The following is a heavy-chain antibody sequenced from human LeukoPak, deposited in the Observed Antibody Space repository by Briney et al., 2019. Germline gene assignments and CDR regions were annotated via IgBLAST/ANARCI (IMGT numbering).Heavy chain of an antibody. J-gene: IGHJ3*02. V-gene: IGHV1-69*01. D-gene: IGHD2-15*01. Sequence: GSSVKVSCKASGGTFSSYAISWVRQAPGQGLEWMGGIIPIFGTANYAQKFQGRVTITADESTSTAYMELSSLRSEDTAVYYCARGGDIVVVVAAMGAFDIWGQGTMVTVPS. CDR1: GGTFSSYA. CDR3: ARGGDIVVVVAAMGAFDI. CDR2: IIPIFGTA.